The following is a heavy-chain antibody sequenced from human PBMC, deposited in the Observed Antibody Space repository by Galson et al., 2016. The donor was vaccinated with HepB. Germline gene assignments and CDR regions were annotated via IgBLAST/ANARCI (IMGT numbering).Heavy chain of an antibody. CDR2: ISGSGGNT. CDR1: GFTFSSNA. Sequence: SLRLSCAASGFTFSSNAMTWVRQAPGKGLEWVSGISGSGGNTYYADSVKGRFTISRDNSKDTLYLQMNSLRAEDTAVYYCAKEDDYVWGSYRYWGQGTLVTVSS. CDR3: AKEDDYVWGSYRY. J-gene: IGHJ4*02. V-gene: IGHV3-23*01. D-gene: IGHD3-16*02.